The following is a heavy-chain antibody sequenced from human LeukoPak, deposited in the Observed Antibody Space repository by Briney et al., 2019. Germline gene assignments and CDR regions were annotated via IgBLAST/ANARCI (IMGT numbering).Heavy chain of an antibody. D-gene: IGHD6-13*01. CDR2: ISGSGASI. V-gene: IGHV3-23*01. CDR3: ARGSYSSSWYYYYYYMDV. J-gene: IGHJ6*03. Sequence: GGSLRLSCAASGFTSITYAMGWVRQAPGKGLEWVSPISGSGASIYYADSVTGRFTISRDNSKNTLYLQMNSLRAEDTAVYYCARGSYSSSWYYYYYYMDVWGKGTTVTVSS. CDR1: GFTSITYA.